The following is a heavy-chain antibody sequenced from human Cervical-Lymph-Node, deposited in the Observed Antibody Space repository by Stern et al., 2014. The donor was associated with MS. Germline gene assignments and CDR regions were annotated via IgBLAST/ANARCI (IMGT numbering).Heavy chain of an antibody. J-gene: IGHJ2*01. D-gene: IGHD6-19*01. CDR3: ARGDSSGWYSWYFDL. V-gene: IGHV1-69*01. CDR1: GGTFRRST. CDR2: TTPMFGTV. Sequence: VQLVPSGAEVKKPGSSVKVSCKASGGTFRRSTISWVRQAPGQGLEWMGGTTPMFGTVHYAQKFQGRVTIIADESTSTAYMELSRLTSEDTAVYYCARGDSSGWYSWYFDLWGRGTLVTVSS.